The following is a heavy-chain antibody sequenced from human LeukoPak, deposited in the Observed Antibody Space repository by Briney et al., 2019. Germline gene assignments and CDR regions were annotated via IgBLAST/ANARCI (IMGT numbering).Heavy chain of an antibody. Sequence: GGSLRLSCAASGVSVRSTYRSWVRQAPGKGLEWVSVLYTGGGTDHADSVKGRFTISRDNSKNTLSLQLNSLRAEDTAIYYCTRSGYRHPYHFDSWGQGTLVTVSS. V-gene: IGHV3-53*01. CDR3: TRSGYRHPYHFDS. D-gene: IGHD3-22*01. CDR2: LYTGGGT. CDR1: GVSVRSTY. J-gene: IGHJ4*02.